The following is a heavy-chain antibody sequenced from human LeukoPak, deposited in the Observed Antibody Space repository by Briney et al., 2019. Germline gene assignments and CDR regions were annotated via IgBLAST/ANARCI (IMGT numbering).Heavy chain of an antibody. V-gene: IGHV4-4*07. Sequence: SETLSLTCTVSGGSIHSYWSWIRQPAGKGLEWIGRISGSGTITYNPALQSRLTISIDTSKNQFSLKLMSVTATDTAVYYCARDSGTTGEVKFDPWGQGTLVTVSS. CDR1: GGSIHSY. J-gene: IGHJ5*02. CDR3: ARDSGTTGEVKFDP. CDR2: ISGSGTI. D-gene: IGHD3-10*01.